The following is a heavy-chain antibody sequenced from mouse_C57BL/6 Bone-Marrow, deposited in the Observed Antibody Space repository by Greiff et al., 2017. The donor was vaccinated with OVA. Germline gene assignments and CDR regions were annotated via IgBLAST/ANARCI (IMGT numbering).Heavy chain of an antibody. Sequence: QVQLQQPGAELVKPGASVKLSCKASGHTFTSYWMHWVKQRPGQGLEWIGMIHPNSGSTNYNEKFKSKATLTVDKSSSTAYMQLSSLTSEDSAVYYCARMWLLRMDYWGQGTSVTVSS. CDR3: ARMWLLRMDY. V-gene: IGHV1-64*01. J-gene: IGHJ4*01. D-gene: IGHD2-3*01. CDR1: GHTFTSYW. CDR2: IHPNSGST.